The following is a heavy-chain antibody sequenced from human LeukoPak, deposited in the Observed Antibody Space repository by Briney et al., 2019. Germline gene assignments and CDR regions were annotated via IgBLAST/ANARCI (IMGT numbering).Heavy chain of an antibody. CDR2: IYSSGSA. CDR3: ARLTVVKNADDY. Sequence: SETLSLTCTISGGSISSYYWSWIRQPPGKGLEWIGYIYSSGSANYNPSLKSRVTISVDTSKNQFSLKLSSVTAADTAVYYCARLTVVKNADDYWGQGTLVTVSS. J-gene: IGHJ4*02. D-gene: IGHD4-23*01. V-gene: IGHV4-59*08. CDR1: GGSISSYY.